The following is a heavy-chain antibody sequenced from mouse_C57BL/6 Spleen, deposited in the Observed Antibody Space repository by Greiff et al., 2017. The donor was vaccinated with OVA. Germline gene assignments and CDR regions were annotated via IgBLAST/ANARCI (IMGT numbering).Heavy chain of an antibody. J-gene: IGHJ3*01. D-gene: IGHD2-5*01. V-gene: IGHV1-55*01. Sequence: QVQLQQPGAELVKPGASVKMSCKASGYTFTSYWITWVKQRPGQGLAWIGDIYPGSGSTNYNEKFKSKATLTVDTSSSTAYMQLSSLTSEDSAVYYCARRGYSNPLADWGQGTLVTVAA. CDR1: GYTFTSYW. CDR2: IYPGSGST. CDR3: ARRGYSNPLAD.